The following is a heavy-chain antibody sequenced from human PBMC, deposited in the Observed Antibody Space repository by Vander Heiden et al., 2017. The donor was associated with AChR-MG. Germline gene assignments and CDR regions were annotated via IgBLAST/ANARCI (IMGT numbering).Heavy chain of an antibody. V-gene: IGHV1-46*01. J-gene: IGHJ6*03. Sequence: QVQLVQSGAEVKKPGASVKVSCKASGYTFTSYYMHWVRQAPGQGLEWMGIINPSGGSTSYAQKFQGRVTMTRDTSTSTVYMELSSLRSEDTAVYYCAQGIAAAGKKYYYYYYMDVWGKGTTVTVSS. CDR2: INPSGGST. CDR1: GYTFTSYY. CDR3: AQGIAAAGKKYYYYYYMDV. D-gene: IGHD6-13*01.